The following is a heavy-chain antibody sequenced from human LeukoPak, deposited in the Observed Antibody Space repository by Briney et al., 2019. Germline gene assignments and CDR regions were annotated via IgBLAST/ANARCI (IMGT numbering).Heavy chain of an antibody. Sequence: SVKVSCKASGGTFSSYTISWVRQPPGQGLEWMGRIIPILGIANYAQKFQGRVTITADKSTSTAYMELSSLRSEDTAVYYCARQGRTYYYDSSGQSGDVWGQGTTVTVSS. D-gene: IGHD3-22*01. V-gene: IGHV1-69*02. CDR3: ARQGRTYYYDSSGQSGDV. CDR2: IIPILGIA. J-gene: IGHJ6*02. CDR1: GGTFSSYT.